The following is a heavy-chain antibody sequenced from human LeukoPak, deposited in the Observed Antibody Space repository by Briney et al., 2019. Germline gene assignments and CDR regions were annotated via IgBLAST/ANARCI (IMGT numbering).Heavy chain of an antibody. V-gene: IGHV3-21*04. CDR1: GFALNAYS. D-gene: IGHD5-12*01. CDR3: AKDIVATIKNWFDP. Sequence: GGSLRLSCAASGFALNAYSLTWVRQAPGKGLEWVSSISSTSAYIHYAESVKGRFTISRDNIDNVVYLQMNSLRAEDTALYYCAKDIVATIKNWFDPWGQGTLVTVSS. J-gene: IGHJ5*02. CDR2: ISSTSAYI.